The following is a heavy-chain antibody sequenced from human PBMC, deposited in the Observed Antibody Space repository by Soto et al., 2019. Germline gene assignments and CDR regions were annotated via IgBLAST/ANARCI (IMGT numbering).Heavy chain of an antibody. CDR1: GYSFTSYW. V-gene: IGHV5-51*01. CDR3: ARRRKIGYSGYYYYMDV. Sequence: GESLKISCKGSGYSFTSYWIGWVRQMPGKGLEWMGIIYPGDSDTRYSPSFQGQVTISADKSISTAYLQWSSLKASDTAMYYCARRRKIGYSGYYYYMDVWGKGTTVTVSS. J-gene: IGHJ6*03. CDR2: IYPGDSDT. D-gene: IGHD5-12*01.